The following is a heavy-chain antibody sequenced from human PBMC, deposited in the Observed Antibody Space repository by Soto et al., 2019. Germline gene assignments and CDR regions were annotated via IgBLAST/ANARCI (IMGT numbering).Heavy chain of an antibody. Sequence: SETLSLTCAVYGGSFSVYYWTWIRQPPGTGLGWIGEINHSGSTNYNPSLKSRVTISVDTSKNQFSLKLTSVTAADTAVYYCARDKITGLFDYWGQGTLVTVSS. V-gene: IGHV4-34*01. CDR3: ARDKITGLFDY. D-gene: IGHD2-8*02. CDR2: INHSGST. CDR1: GGSFSVYY. J-gene: IGHJ4*02.